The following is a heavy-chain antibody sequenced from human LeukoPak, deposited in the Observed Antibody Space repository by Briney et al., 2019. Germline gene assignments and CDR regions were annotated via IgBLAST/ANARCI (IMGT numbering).Heavy chain of an antibody. CDR2: IKSDGTEE. D-gene: IGHD3-22*01. CDR3: AGGGGYLIDY. J-gene: IGHJ4*02. Sequence: GGSLRLSCAASGFTFSNSAMSWVRQVPGKELEWVAIIKSDGTEEHYLDSVKGRFTISRDNANNLLFLQMNNLRAEDTAVYYCAGGGGYLIDYWGQGTLVTVSS. CDR1: GFTFSNSA. V-gene: IGHV3-7*01.